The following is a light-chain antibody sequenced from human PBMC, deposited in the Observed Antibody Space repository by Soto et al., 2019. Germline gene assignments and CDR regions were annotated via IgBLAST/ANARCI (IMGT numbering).Light chain of an antibody. J-gene: IGKJ4*01. CDR1: QSVSSS. CDR3: HQYDNWLT. CDR2: GAS. Sequence: EIMMTQSPATLSVSPGERATLSCRASQSVSSSLAWYQQNPGQSPRLLIYGASTRATGIPARFSGSGSGTEFTLTISSLQSEDFAVYYCHQYDNWLTFGGGTKV. V-gene: IGKV3-15*01.